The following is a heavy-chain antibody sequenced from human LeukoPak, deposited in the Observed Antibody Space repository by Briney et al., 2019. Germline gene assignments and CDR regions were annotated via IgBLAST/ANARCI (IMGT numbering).Heavy chain of an antibody. CDR1: GGSFSGYY. V-gene: IGHV4-34*01. CDR3: AREVIDSYGFYYYYMDV. Sequence: SETLSLTCAVYGGSFSGYYWSWIRQPPGKGLEWIGEINHSGSTNYNPSLKSRVTISVDTSKNQFSLKLSSVTAADTAVYYCAREVIDSYGFYYYYMDVWGKGTTVTVSS. J-gene: IGHJ6*03. CDR2: INHSGST. D-gene: IGHD5-18*01.